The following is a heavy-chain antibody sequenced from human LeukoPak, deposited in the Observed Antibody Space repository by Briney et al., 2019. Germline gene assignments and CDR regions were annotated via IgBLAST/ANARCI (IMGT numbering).Heavy chain of an antibody. V-gene: IGHV1-18*04. CDR3: ARDKEGYYGSGSYYDY. J-gene: IGHJ4*02. Sequence: ASVKVSCKASAITSYGISWVRQAPGQGLEWMGWINAYNGNTNYAQKFQGRVTMTTDTSTSTAYMELRSLRSDDTAVYYCARDKEGYYGSGSYYDYWGQGTLVTVSS. CDR1: AITSYG. D-gene: IGHD3-10*01. CDR2: INAYNGNT.